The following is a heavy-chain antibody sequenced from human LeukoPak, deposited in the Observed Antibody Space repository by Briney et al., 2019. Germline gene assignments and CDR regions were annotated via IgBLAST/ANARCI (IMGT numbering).Heavy chain of an antibody. J-gene: IGHJ4*02. V-gene: IGHV3-7*05. CDR1: GFTFSSYA. D-gene: IGHD3-22*01. CDR2: INQDGSEK. CDR3: ARDSRGYPY. Sequence: SGGSLRLSCAASGFTFSSYAMNWVRQAPGKGLEWVANINQDGSEKNYVDSVKGRFTISRDNAKNSLYLEMNSLRAEDMGVYYCARDSRGYPYWGQGTLVTVSS.